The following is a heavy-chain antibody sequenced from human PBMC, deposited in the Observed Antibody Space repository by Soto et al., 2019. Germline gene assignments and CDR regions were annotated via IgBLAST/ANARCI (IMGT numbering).Heavy chain of an antibody. CDR1: GFTFSSYW. CDR2: IKQDGSEK. V-gene: IGHV3-7*01. J-gene: IGHJ6*03. CDR3: ARLEEYYYYYMDV. Sequence: ESGGGLVQPGGSLRLSCAASGFTFSSYWMSWVRQAPGKGLEWVANIKQDGSEKYYVDSVKGRFTISRDNAKNSLYLQMNSLRAEDTAVYYCARLEEYYYYYMDVWGKGTTVTVSS.